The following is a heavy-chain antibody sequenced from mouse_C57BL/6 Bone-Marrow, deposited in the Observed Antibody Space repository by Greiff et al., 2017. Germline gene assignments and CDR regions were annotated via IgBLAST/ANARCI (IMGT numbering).Heavy chain of an antibody. CDR2: INYDGSST. Sequence: EVKLVESEGGLVQPGSSMKLSCTASGFTFSDYYMAWVRQVPEKGLEWVANINYDGSSTYYLDSLKSRFIISRDNAKNILYLQMSSLKSEDTATYYCARLLRPQRVLVHLPSQIGRKNTRGGFCTCLSQCGIPSWYFDVWGTGTTVTVSS. CDR1: GFTFSDYY. V-gene: IGHV5-16*01. J-gene: IGHJ1*03. CDR3: ARLLRPQRVLVHLPSQIGRKNTRGGFCTCLSQCGIPSWYFDV. D-gene: IGHD1-2*01.